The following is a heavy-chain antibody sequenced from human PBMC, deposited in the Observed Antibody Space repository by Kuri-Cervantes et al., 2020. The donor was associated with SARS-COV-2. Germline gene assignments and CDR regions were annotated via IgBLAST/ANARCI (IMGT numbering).Heavy chain of an antibody. J-gene: IGHJ4*02. Sequence: GESLKISCAVSGFTASSYGMNWVRQALGKGPEWVSHISSSGNTIYYADSVKGRFTISRDNAKNSLYLQMNSLRAEDTAVYYCARLIGDGYPRYSFDHWGQGTLVTVSS. CDR1: GFTASSYG. V-gene: IGHV3-48*03. CDR3: ARLIGDGYPRYSFDH. CDR2: ISSSGNTI. D-gene: IGHD5-24*01.